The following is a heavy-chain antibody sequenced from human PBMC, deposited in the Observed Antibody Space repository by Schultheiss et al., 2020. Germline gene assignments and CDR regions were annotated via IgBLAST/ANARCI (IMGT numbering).Heavy chain of an antibody. CDR1: GFTFSSYA. Sequence: GGSLRLSCAASGFTFSSYAMSWVRQAPGKGLEWVSVIYSGGSTYYADSVKGRFTISRDNSKNTLYLQMNSLRAEDTAVYYCARLGRGLLLSSDYWGQGTLVTVSS. D-gene: IGHD3-22*01. CDR3: ARLGRGLLLSSDY. V-gene: IGHV3-66*04. J-gene: IGHJ4*02. CDR2: IYSGGST.